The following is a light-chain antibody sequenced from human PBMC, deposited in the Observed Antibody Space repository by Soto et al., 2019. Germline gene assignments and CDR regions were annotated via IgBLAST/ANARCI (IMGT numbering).Light chain of an antibody. Sequence: QSALTQPASVSGSPGQSITISCTGTSSDVGGYNYVSWYQQHPGKAPKLMIYDVSNRPSGVSNRLSGSESGNTASLTISGLQAEDESYYYCSSYTSSSTLVVFGGGTKLTVL. CDR1: SSDVGGYNY. CDR3: SSYTSSSTLVV. CDR2: DVS. V-gene: IGLV2-14*01. J-gene: IGLJ2*01.